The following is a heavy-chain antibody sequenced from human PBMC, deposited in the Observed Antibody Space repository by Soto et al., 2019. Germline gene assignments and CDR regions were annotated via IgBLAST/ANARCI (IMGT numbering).Heavy chain of an antibody. CDR2: IYYSGTT. J-gene: IGHJ4*02. CDR1: GGSISSGGYY. D-gene: IGHD3-10*01. Sequence: SETLYLTCTVSGGSISSGGYYWSWIRQHPGKGLEWIGYIYYSGTTFYNPSLKSRVTTSVDTSKNQFSLTLSSVAAADTAVYFCSRGYYYGTGRIILDYWGQGTLVTVSS. CDR3: SRGYYYGTGRIILDY. V-gene: IGHV4-31*03.